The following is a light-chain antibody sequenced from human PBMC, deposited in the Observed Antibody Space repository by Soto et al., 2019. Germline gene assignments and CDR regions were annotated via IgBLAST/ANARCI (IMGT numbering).Light chain of an antibody. CDR2: AAS. J-gene: IGKJ2*01. CDR3: LQDYNFPYT. V-gene: IGKV1-6*01. CDR1: QGIXND. Sequence: AIQMTQSPXSLSASXGXRVTITCRASQGIXNDXGWYQQKPGKAPKLLIYAASSLQSGVPSRFSGSGSGTDFTLTITSLXSEXFAXYYWLQDYNFPYTFGQGTKLEI.